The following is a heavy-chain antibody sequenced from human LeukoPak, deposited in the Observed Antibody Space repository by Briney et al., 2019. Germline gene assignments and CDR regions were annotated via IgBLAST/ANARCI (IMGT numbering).Heavy chain of an antibody. CDR1: GYTFTGYY. V-gene: IGHV1-2*02. Sequence: ASVKVSCKASGYTFTGYYMHWVRQAPGQGLEWMGWINPNSGGTNYAQKFQGRVTMTRDTSISTAYMELSRLRSDDTAVYYCARPFLEWLCSDAFDIWGQGTMVTVSS. CDR3: ARPFLEWLCSDAFDI. J-gene: IGHJ3*02. CDR2: INPNSGGT. D-gene: IGHD3-3*01.